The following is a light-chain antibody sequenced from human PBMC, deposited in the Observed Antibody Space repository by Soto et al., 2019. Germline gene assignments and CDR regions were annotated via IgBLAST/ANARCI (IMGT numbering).Light chain of an antibody. CDR1: QSVDTTF. Sequence: EIVLTQSPGSLFLSPGQRATLSCRASQSVDTTFFAWYQKKPGQAPRLLIYGASKRATGIPDRFSGSGSGTDFTLIISRLEPEDFAVYYCQQYMSSVTFGQGTKVEIK. CDR3: QQYMSSVT. J-gene: IGKJ1*01. V-gene: IGKV3-20*01. CDR2: GAS.